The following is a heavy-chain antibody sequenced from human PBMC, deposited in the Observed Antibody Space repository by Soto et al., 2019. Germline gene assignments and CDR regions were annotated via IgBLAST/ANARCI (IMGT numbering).Heavy chain of an antibody. Sequence: SVKVSCKASGGTFSSYAISWVRQAPGQGLEWMGGIIPIFGTANYAQKFQGRVTITADESTSTAYMELSSLRSEDTAVYYCASGIGYCSSTSCYTGLFDYWGQGTLVTVSS. CDR2: IIPIFGTA. D-gene: IGHD2-2*02. J-gene: IGHJ4*02. V-gene: IGHV1-69*13. CDR1: GGTFSSYA. CDR3: ASGIGYCSSTSCYTGLFDY.